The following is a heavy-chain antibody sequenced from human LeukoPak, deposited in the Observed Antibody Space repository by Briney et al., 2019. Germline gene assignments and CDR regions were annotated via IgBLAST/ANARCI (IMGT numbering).Heavy chain of an antibody. CDR1: GFTFSTYG. CDR2: ISYDGSNS. CDR3: ARGPPYFGSGSYYHIVDY. Sequence: GGSLRLSCAASGFTFSTYGMHWVRQAPGKGLEWVAVISYDGSNSYYADSVKGRFTISRDNSKNTLYLQVNSLRAEDTAVYYCARGPPYFGSGSYYHIVDYWGQGTLVTVSS. V-gene: IGHV3-30*03. D-gene: IGHD3-10*01. J-gene: IGHJ4*02.